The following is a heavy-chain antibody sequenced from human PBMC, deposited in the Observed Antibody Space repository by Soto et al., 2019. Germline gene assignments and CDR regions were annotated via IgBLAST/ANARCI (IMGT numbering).Heavy chain of an antibody. Sequence: QVQLVQSGAEVKKPGAPVKVSCKASGYTFTSYDLNWVRQATGQGLEWMGWMNPNSGNTNYAQKFQGRVTMARNTSISTAYMELSSLRAEDTAVYYFGRGQSSRWYVCDYWGQGTLVTVSS. CDR2: MNPNSGNT. V-gene: IGHV1-8*01. D-gene: IGHD6-13*01. CDR1: GYTFTSYD. CDR3: GRGQSSRWYVCDY. J-gene: IGHJ4*02.